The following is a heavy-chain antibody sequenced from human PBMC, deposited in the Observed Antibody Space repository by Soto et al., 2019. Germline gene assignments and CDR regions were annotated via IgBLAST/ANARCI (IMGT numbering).Heavy chain of an antibody. D-gene: IGHD3-16*02. J-gene: IGHJ4*02. CDR3: AKSRLTFGGVIVSYYFDY. V-gene: IGHV3-23*01. Sequence: GGSLRLSCAASGFTFSSYAMSWVRQAPGKGLEWVSAISGSGGSTYYADSVKGRFTISRDNSKNTLYLQMNSLRAEDTAVYYCAKSRLTFGGVIVSYYFDYWGQGTLVTVSS. CDR1: GFTFSSYA. CDR2: ISGSGGST.